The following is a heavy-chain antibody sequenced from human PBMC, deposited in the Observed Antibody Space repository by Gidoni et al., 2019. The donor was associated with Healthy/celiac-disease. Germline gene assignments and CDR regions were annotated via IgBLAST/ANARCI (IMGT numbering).Heavy chain of an antibody. CDR2: MSPDRSRT. CDR3: ARAGIYYYGSGSPILYFDY. CDR1: GYTFTSYD. D-gene: IGHD3-10*01. V-gene: IGHV1-8*01. Sequence: QVQLVQSGAEVKKPGASVKVSCKAAGYTFTSYDINWVRQATGQGLEWMGWMSPDRSRTVYAKKCQGGDAMTMNSTISTTYMELSSLGYEDTAVYCCARAGIYYYGSGSPILYFDYWGQGTLVTVSS. J-gene: IGHJ4*02.